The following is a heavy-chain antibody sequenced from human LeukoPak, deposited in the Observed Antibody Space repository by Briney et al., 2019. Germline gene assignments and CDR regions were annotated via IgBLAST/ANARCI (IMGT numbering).Heavy chain of an antibody. J-gene: IGHJ4*02. V-gene: IGHV4-59*08. Sequence: SETLSLTCTVSGGSISSYYWSWIRQPPGKGLEWIGYIYYSGSTNYNPSLKSRVTISVDTSKNQFSLKLSSVTAADTAVYYCASLKWEPKFGYFDYWGQGTLVTVSS. CDR2: IYYSGST. CDR1: GGSISSYY. D-gene: IGHD1-26*01. CDR3: ASLKWEPKFGYFDY.